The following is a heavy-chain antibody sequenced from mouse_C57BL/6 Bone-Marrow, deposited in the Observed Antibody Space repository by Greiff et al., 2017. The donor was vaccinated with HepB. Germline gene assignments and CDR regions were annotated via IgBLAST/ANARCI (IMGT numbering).Heavy chain of an antibody. CDR3: ARSVQLRLRRAMDY. CDR2: IDPSDSYT. Sequence: QVQLKQPGAELVRPGTSVKLSCKASGYTFTSYWMHWVKQRPGQGLEWIGVIDPSDSYTNYNQKFKGKATLTVDTSSSTAYMQLSSLTSEDSAVYYCARSVQLRLRRAMDYWGQGTSVTVSS. CDR1: GYTFTSYW. D-gene: IGHD3-2*02. V-gene: IGHV1-59*01. J-gene: IGHJ4*01.